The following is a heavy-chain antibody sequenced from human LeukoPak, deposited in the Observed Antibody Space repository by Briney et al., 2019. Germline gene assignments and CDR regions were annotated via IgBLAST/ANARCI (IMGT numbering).Heavy chain of an antibody. CDR2: LYSGGST. CDR1: GFPVSSNY. J-gene: IGHJ4*02. D-gene: IGHD3-22*01. V-gene: IGHV3-53*01. Sequence: PGGSLSLSCAASGFPVSSNYMNWVRQAPGKGLEWVSVLYSGGSTYYADSVKGRFTISRDNSKSTLYLQMDSLRVEDTAVYYCARDDSSGYYRFRFWGQGTLVTVSS. CDR3: ARDDSSGYYRFRF.